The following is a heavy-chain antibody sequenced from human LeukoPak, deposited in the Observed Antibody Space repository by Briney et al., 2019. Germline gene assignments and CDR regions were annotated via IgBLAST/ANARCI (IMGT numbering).Heavy chain of an antibody. D-gene: IGHD3-10*01. J-gene: IGHJ5*01. CDR3: ARVNYYGLENWFDS. V-gene: IGHV3-48*03. CDR1: GFTFSSYE. Sequence: GGSLRLSCEASGFTFSSYEMTWVRQAPGKGLEWVSYISSSGSPIYYADSVKGRFTISRDNAKNSLYLQMNSLRADDTAVCYCARVNYYGLENWFDSWGQGTLAIVSS. CDR2: ISSSGSPI.